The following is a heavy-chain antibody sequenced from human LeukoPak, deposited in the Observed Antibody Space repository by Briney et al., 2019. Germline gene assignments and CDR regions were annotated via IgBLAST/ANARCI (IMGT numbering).Heavy chain of an antibody. CDR1: GFTFSSYG. V-gene: IGHV3-33*01. Sequence: GGSLRLSCAASGFTFSSYGMHWVRQAPGKGLEWVAVIRYDGSNKYYADSVKGRFTISRDNSKNTLYLQMNSLRAEDTAVYYCARGHYDSSGYLFDYWGQGTLVTVSS. CDR2: IRYDGSNK. D-gene: IGHD3-22*01. J-gene: IGHJ4*02. CDR3: ARGHYDSSGYLFDY.